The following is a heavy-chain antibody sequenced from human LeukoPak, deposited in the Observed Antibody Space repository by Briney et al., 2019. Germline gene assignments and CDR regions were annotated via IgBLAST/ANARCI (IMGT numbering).Heavy chain of an antibody. CDR1: GFTFSSHG. Sequence: GGSLRLSCVASGFTFSSHGMNWVRQAPGKGLEWVSGIYSGGSTYYADSVKGRFTISRDNSKNTLYLQMNSLRAEDTAVYYCAKGGDYVWGSYRPPQDAFDIWGQGTMVTVSS. J-gene: IGHJ3*02. CDR2: IYSGGST. D-gene: IGHD3-16*02. V-gene: IGHV3-23*03. CDR3: AKGGDYVWGSYRPPQDAFDI.